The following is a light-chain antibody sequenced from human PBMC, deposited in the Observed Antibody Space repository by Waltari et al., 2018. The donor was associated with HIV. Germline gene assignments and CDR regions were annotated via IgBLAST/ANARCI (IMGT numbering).Light chain of an antibody. CDR3: LQDYTYPRT. CDR1: QEIGND. J-gene: IGKJ2*01. CDR2: GAS. V-gene: IGKV1-6*01. Sequence: AIQMSQSPSSMSASVGDRVTITCRASQEIGNDLAWYQQKLGEAPKILIYGASILHSGVSSRFSGSGSGRDFTLTISGLQPEDFAIYYCLQDYTYPRTFGQGTNLDI.